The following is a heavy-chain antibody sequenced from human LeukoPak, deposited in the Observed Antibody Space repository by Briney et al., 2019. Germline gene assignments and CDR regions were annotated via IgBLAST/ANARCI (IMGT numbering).Heavy chain of an antibody. CDR3: ARALYGDYWYYYYGMDV. J-gene: IGHJ6*02. D-gene: IGHD4-17*01. CDR2: TYYRSKWYN. V-gene: IGHV6-1*01. Sequence: SQTLSLTCAISGDSVSSNSAAWNWIRQSPSRGLEWLGRTYYRSKWYNDYAVSVKSRITINPDTSKSQFSLQLNSVTPEDTAVYYCARALYGDYWYYYYGMDVWGQGTTVTVSS. CDR1: GDSVSSNSAA.